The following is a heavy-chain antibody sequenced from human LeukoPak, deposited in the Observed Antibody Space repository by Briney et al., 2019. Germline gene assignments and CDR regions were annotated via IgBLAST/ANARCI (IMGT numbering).Heavy chain of an antibody. Sequence: SETLSLTCTVSGGSISSDYWSWIRQPPGKGLEWIGYIYYSGSTNYNPSLKSRVTISVDTSKNQFSLKLSSVTAADTAVYYCARGGNYFDYWGQGTLVTVSS. CDR3: ARGGNYFDY. J-gene: IGHJ4*02. CDR1: GGSISSDY. D-gene: IGHD6-13*01. CDR2: IYYSGST. V-gene: IGHV4-59*01.